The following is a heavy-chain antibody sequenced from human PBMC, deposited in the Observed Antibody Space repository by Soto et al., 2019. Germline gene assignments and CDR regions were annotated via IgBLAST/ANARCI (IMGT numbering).Heavy chain of an antibody. CDR1: GGSISSYY. CDR2: IYYSGST. Sequence: SETLSLTCTVSGGSISSYYWSWIRQPPGKGLEWIGYIYYSGSTNYNPSLKSRVTISVDTSKNQFSLKLSSVTAADTAVYYCARDPPNNCSGGSCYSGGYDYWGQGTMVTVSS. J-gene: IGHJ4*02. CDR3: ARDPPNNCSGGSCYSGGYDY. D-gene: IGHD2-15*01. V-gene: IGHV4-59*01.